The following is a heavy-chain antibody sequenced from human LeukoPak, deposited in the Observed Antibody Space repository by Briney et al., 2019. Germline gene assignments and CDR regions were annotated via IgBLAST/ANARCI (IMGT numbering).Heavy chain of an antibody. D-gene: IGHD3-22*01. CDR2: IYSGGST. CDR3: ARGGGYDSSHCFDY. CDR1: GFTVSSNY. Sequence: GGSLRLSCAASGFTVSSNYMSWVRQALGKGLEWVSVIYSGGSTYYADSVKGRFTISRDNSKNTLYLQMNSLRAEDTAVYYCARGGGYDSSHCFDYWGQGTLVTVSS. V-gene: IGHV3-53*01. J-gene: IGHJ4*02.